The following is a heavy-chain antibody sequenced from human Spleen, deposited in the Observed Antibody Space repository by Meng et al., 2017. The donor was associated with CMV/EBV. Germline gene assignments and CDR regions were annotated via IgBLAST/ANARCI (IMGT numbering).Heavy chain of an antibody. V-gene: IGHV2-5*02. CDR1: GFSLSTRGVG. CDR2: IYWDDDK. J-gene: IGHJ4*02. CDR3: ANNSDMTLGDY. Sequence: CTFSGFSLSTRGVGVGWIRQPPGKALEWLALIYWDDDKRYSPSLKSRLTITKDTSKNQVVLTMTNMDHVDTATYYCANNSDMTLGDYWGQGTLVTVSS. D-gene: IGHD2-21*01.